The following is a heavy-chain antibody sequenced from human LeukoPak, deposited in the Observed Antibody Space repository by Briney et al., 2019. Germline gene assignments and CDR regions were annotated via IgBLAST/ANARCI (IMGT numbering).Heavy chain of an antibody. CDR1: GFTFSSYA. D-gene: IGHD3-10*01. Sequence: GGSLRLSCAASGFTFSSYAMHWVRQAPGKGLEWVAVISYDGSNKYYADSVKGRFTISRDNAKNSLYLQMNSLRAEDTAVYYCARNGAYGSGSYYLYYYYYYMDVWGKGTTVTISS. CDR3: ARNGAYGSGSYYLYYYYYYMDV. J-gene: IGHJ6*03. CDR2: ISYDGSNK. V-gene: IGHV3-30*04.